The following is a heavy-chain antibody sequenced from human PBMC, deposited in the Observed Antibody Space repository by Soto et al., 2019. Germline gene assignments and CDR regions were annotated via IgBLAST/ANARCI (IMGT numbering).Heavy chain of an antibody. CDR2: ISYDGSNK. V-gene: IGHV3-30*18. D-gene: IGHD3-22*01. CDR1: GFIFSSYG. CDR3: AKTYFYDSTGHFDY. J-gene: IGHJ4*02. Sequence: QVQLVESGGGVVQPGRSLRLSCAASGFIFSSYGMHWVRQAPGKGLEWLAVISYDGSNKYYAESVKGRFTIPRDNSKNTLYLQMNSLRAEDTAVYYCAKTYFYDSTGHFDYWGQGTLVTVSS.